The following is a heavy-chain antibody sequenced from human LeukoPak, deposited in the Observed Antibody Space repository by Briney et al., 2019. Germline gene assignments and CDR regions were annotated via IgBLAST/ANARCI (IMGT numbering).Heavy chain of an antibody. J-gene: IGHJ4*02. Sequence: SVKVSCKASGGTFSSYAISWVRQAPGQGLEWMGGTIPIFGTANYAQKFQGRVTITADESTSTAYMELSSLRSEDTAVYYCAREKAAAGDFDYWGQGTLVTVSS. CDR1: GGTFSSYA. CDR3: AREKAAAGDFDY. D-gene: IGHD6-13*01. CDR2: TIPIFGTA. V-gene: IGHV1-69*13.